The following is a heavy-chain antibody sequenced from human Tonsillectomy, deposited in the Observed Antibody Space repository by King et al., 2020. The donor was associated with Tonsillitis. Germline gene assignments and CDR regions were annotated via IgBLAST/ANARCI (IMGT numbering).Heavy chain of an antibody. Sequence: LQLVQSGAEVKKPGESLKISCKGSGYSFTSYWIGWVRQMPGKGLEWMGIIYPGDSDTRYSPSFQGQVTNSADKSISTAYLQWSSLKASDTAMYYCARHGPDYDILTGQRGNYYYYYMDVWGKGTTVTVSS. J-gene: IGHJ6*03. D-gene: IGHD3-9*01. CDR3: ARHGPDYDILTGQRGNYYYYYMDV. V-gene: IGHV5-51*01. CDR1: GYSFTSYW. CDR2: IYPGDSDT.